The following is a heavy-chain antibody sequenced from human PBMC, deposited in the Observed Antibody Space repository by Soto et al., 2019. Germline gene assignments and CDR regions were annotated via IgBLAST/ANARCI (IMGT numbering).Heavy chain of an antibody. CDR3: ARWSGIVALPGELEDVKYDY. CDR1: GQSFSGHS. CDR2: INESGST. V-gene: IGHV4-34*01. D-gene: IGHD1-1*01. Sequence: QVQLQQWGAGLVKPSETLSLSCAVYGQSFSGHSWAWIRQPPGKGLEWIGEINESGSTYYNPSLKSRVTISTDTSKNQFSLKLSSASAADTAAYFCARWSGIVALPGELEDVKYDYWGQGTLVNVSS. J-gene: IGHJ4*02.